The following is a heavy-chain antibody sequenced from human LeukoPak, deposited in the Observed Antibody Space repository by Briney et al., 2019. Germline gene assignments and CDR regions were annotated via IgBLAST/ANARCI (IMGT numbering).Heavy chain of an antibody. V-gene: IGHV4-39*01. D-gene: IGHD6-19*01. CDR1: GGSISSSSYY. Sequence: SETLSLTCTVTGGSISSSSYYWGWIRQPPGKGLEWIGSIYYSGSTYYNPSLKSRVTIFVDTSKNQFSLKLSSVTAADTAVYYCARHSGWHLTNPYYFDYWGQGTLVTVSS. CDR3: ARHSGWHLTNPYYFDY. J-gene: IGHJ4*02. CDR2: IYYSGST.